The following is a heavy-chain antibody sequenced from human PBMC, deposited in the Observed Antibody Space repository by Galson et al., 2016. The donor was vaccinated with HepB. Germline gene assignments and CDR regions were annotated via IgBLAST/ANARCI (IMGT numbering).Heavy chain of an antibody. CDR3: ARDEGAGEYFDY. CDR2: IYYSGST. D-gene: IGHD7-27*01. J-gene: IGHJ4*02. V-gene: IGHV4-31*03. Sequence: TLSLTCSVSGGSISSGGYYWSWIRQHPGKGLEWIGYIYYSGSTYYNPSLKSRVTISVDTSKSQFPLKLSSVTAADTAVYYCARDEGAGEYFDYWGQGTLVTVSS. CDR1: GGSISSGGYY.